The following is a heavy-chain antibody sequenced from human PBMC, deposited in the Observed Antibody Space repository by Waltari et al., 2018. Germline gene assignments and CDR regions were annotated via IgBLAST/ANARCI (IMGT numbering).Heavy chain of an antibody. V-gene: IGHV4-39*02. CDR3: ARRVAVTDAYFDH. J-gene: IGHJ4*02. D-gene: IGHD2-21*02. CDR1: GSSISSRTPY. CDR2: IYSSGSP. Sequence: QLQLQESGPGLVKPSETLSLNCNVSGSSISSRTPYWGGIRQPPGKGLEWIGNIYSSGSPYYNPPLKSRVSISVDTSKNHFSLRMRSVTAADTATYYCARRVAVTDAYFDHWGPGTVVIVSS.